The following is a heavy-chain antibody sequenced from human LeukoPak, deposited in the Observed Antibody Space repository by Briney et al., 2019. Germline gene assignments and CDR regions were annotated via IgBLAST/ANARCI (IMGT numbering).Heavy chain of an antibody. J-gene: IGHJ3*02. V-gene: IGHV3-30*02. CDR2: IRYDGSNK. CDR1: GFTFSSYG. CDR3: AGGTPDAFDI. Sequence: GGSLRLSCAASGFTFSSYGMHWVRQAPGKGLEWVAFIRYDGSNKYYADSVKGRFTISRDNSKNTLYLQMNSLRAEDTAVYYCAGGTPDAFDIWGQGTMVTVSS.